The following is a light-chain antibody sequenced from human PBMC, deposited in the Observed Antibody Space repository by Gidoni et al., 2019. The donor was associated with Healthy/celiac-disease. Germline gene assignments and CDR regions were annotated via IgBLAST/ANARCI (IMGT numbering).Light chain of an antibody. V-gene: IGLV1-44*01. J-gene: IGLJ3*02. CDR3: AAWDDSLNGWV. CDR1: SSNIGSNT. CDR2: SNK. Sequence: SVLTQPPSASRTPGQGVTISCSGSSSNIGSNTVNWYQQLPGTAPKLLIYSNKQRPSGVPDRFSGSKSGTSASLAISGLQSEDEADYYCAAWDDSLNGWVFGGGTKLTVL.